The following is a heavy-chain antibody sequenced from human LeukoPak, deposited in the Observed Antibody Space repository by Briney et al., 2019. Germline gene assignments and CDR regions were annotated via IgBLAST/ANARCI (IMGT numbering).Heavy chain of an antibody. CDR2: INHSGST. Sequence: SETLSLTCAVYGGSFSGYYWSWIRQPPGKGLEWIGEINHSGSTNYNPSLKSRVTISVDTSKNQFSLKLSSVTAADTAVYYCARERRGWGRYYDSSGYLFDYWGQGTLVTVSS. CDR1: GGSFSGYY. J-gene: IGHJ4*02. D-gene: IGHD3-22*01. V-gene: IGHV4-34*01. CDR3: ARERRGWGRYYDSSGYLFDY.